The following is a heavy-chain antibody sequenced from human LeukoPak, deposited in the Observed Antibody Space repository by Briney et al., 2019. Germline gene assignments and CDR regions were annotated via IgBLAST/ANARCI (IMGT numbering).Heavy chain of an antibody. Sequence: GGSLRLSCAASGFTFSSHWMSWVRQAPGKGLEWVSYISSSGSIIYYADSVKGRFTISRDNAKNSLYLQMNSLRAEDTAVYYCARDLGMTDGDYVSYFDYWGQGTLVTVSS. CDR1: GFTFSSHW. CDR3: ARDLGMTDGDYVSYFDY. D-gene: IGHD4-17*01. J-gene: IGHJ4*02. V-gene: IGHV3-48*04. CDR2: ISSSGSII.